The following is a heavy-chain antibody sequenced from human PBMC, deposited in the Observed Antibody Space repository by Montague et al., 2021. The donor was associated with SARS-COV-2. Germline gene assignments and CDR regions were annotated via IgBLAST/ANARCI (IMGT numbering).Heavy chain of an antibody. V-gene: IGHV4-59*08. J-gene: IGHJ3*01. D-gene: IGHD6-19*01. Sequence: SETLSLTCTVSGGSTASHYWNWVRQSPGRRPEWIGYVYYNGDTKYNPSLQSRVTISIDTSENRFSLRLNSVTAADTAVYFCARGWAFGPWGQGRLVTVSS. CDR1: GGSTASHY. CDR3: ARGWAFGP. CDR2: VYYNGDT.